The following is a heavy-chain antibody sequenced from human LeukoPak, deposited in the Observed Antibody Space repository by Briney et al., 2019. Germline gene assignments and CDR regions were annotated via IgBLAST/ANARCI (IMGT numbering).Heavy chain of an antibody. Sequence: GASVKVSCTASGGTFSSYSISWVRQAPGQGLEWMGRIIPIIDTPNYAQKFHGRVTITADKSTTTAYMELSSLRSEDTAVYYCARDQSPYYYDSSGYYGYFQHWGQGTLVTVSS. V-gene: IGHV1-69*08. CDR3: ARDQSPYYYDSSGYYGYFQH. J-gene: IGHJ1*01. CDR2: IIPIIDTP. CDR1: GGTFSSYS. D-gene: IGHD3-22*01.